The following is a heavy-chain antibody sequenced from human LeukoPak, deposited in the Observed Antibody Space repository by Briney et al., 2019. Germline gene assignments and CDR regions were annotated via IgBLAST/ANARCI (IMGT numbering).Heavy chain of an antibody. CDR1: GYTFTVCY. J-gene: IGHJ4*02. D-gene: IGHD6-13*01. CDR2: SNLNSGGP. V-gene: IGHV1-2*06. Sequence: ASVKLSCKXSGYTFTVCYMHWVRQAHGQGLDLVGRSNLNSGGPNYAQKFQGRVTMTRDTSISTAYMELSRLRSDDTAVYYCARERVSSSWYAEGFDYWGQGTLVTVSS. CDR3: ARERVSSSWYAEGFDY.